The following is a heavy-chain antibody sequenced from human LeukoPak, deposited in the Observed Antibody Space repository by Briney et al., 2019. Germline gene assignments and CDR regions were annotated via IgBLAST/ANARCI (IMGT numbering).Heavy chain of an antibody. CDR1: GYTFTSYG. CDR3: ARAGYCSSTSCYRDFDY. Sequence: ASVKVSCKASGYTFTSYGNSWVRQAPGQGLEWMGWISAYNGNTNYAQKLQGRVTMTTDTSTSTAYMELRSLRSDDTAVYYCARAGYCSSTSCYRDFDYWGQGTLVTVSS. V-gene: IGHV1-18*01. CDR2: ISAYNGNT. D-gene: IGHD2-2*01. J-gene: IGHJ4*02.